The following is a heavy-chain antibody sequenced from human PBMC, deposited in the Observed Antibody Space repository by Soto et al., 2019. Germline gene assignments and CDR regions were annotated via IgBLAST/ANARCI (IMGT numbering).Heavy chain of an antibody. D-gene: IGHD2-8*01. CDR2: INANAIDT. J-gene: IGHJ4*02. V-gene: IGHV3-23*01. Sequence: EGSLRLSCEASGFIFGNHVMTWVRQARGRALEWVSTINANAIDTHYADSVKGRFTISRDNXKSTLDLQMNRLRAEHTAIYYCVSWVSAHFDLWGPGALVTVSS. CDR3: VSWVSAHFDL. CDR1: GFIFGNHV.